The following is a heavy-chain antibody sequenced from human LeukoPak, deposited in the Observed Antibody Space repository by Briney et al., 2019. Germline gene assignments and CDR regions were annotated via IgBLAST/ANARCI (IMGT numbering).Heavy chain of an antibody. CDR1: GYTFTSYY. CDR3: AREKVVRGVISNYYYYGMDV. D-gene: IGHD3-10*01. J-gene: IGHJ6*04. V-gene: IGHV1-46*01. Sequence: ASVKVSCKASGYTFTSYYMHWVRQAPGQGLEWMGIINPSGGSTSYAQKFQGWVTMTRDTSISTAYMELSRLRSDDTAVYYCAREKVVRGVISNYYYYGMDVWGKGTTVTVSS. CDR2: INPSGGST.